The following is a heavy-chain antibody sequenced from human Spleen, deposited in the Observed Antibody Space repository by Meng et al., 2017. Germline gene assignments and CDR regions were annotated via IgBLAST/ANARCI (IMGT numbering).Heavy chain of an antibody. J-gene: IGHJ4*02. CDR1: GYTLTELA. CDR2: FDPENGER. D-gene: IGHD3-3*01. Sequence: ASVKVSCKVSGYTLTELAMHWVRQAPGEGLEWMGGFDPENGERIYAQKIQGRVTMTEDTSADTAYMELRSLRSEDTAVYYCATFRDLFSSSGYLDYWGQGTLVTVSS. CDR3: ATFRDLFSSSGYLDY. V-gene: IGHV1-24*01.